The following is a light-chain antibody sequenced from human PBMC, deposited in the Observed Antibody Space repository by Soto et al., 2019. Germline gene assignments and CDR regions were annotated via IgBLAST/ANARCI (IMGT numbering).Light chain of an antibody. CDR1: QSISSY. CDR3: QQSYNTPPA. CDR2: AAS. V-gene: IGKV1-39*01. Sequence: DIQMTQSPSSLSASVGDRVTITCRASQSISSYLNWYQQKPGKAPKLLIYAASSLQSGVPSRFSGSGFGTDFSLTISSLQRXDFATYYCQQSYNTPPAFGQGTKVDIK. J-gene: IGKJ1*01.